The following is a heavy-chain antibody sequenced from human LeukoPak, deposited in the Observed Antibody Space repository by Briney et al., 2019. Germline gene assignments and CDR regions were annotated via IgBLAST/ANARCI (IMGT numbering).Heavy chain of an antibody. V-gene: IGHV4-34*01. Sequence: SETLSLTCAVYGGSFSGYYWSWIRQPPGKGLEWIGEINHSGSTNYNPSLKSRVTISVDTSKNQLSLKLSSVTAADTAVYYCATPYGATPGAFDIWGQGTMVTVSS. CDR1: GGSFSGYY. J-gene: IGHJ3*02. CDR3: ATPYGATPGAFDI. CDR2: INHSGST. D-gene: IGHD4-17*01.